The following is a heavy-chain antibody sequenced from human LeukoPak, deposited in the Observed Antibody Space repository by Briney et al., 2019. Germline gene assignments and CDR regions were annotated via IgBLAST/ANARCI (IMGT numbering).Heavy chain of an antibody. D-gene: IGHD2-2*01. CDR2: IYYSGST. V-gene: IGHV4-39*07. J-gene: IGHJ3*02. Sequence: SETLSLICTVSGGSIRSSSYYWGWIRQPPGKGLEWIGRIYYSGSTYYNPSLKSRVTISVDTSKNQFSLKLSSVTAADTAVYYCARVYCSSTTCYGAFDIWGQGTMVTVSS. CDR3: ARVYCSSTTCYGAFDI. CDR1: GGSIRSSSYY.